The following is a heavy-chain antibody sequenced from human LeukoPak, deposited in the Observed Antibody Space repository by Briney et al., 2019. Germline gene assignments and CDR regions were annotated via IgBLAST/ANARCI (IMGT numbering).Heavy chain of an antibody. CDR3: SRVRGGGAIYFDY. CDR2: ISRSGATI. CDR1: GFTFSSYG. V-gene: IGHV3-48*03. J-gene: IGHJ4*02. Sequence: GGSLRLSCAASGFTFSSYGMNWVRQAPGKGPEWISYISRSGATIYYADSVKGRFTISRDNAKNSLYLQMSSLGAEDTASYYCSRVRGGGAIYFDYWGQGSLVTVSS. D-gene: IGHD2-15*01.